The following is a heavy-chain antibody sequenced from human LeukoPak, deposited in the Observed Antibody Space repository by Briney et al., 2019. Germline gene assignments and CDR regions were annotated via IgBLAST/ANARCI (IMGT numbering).Heavy chain of an antibody. CDR1: GFTFSSYG. D-gene: IGHD3-3*01. CDR3: ARDRSYDFWSGYSTPDY. Sequence: GGSLRLSCAGSGFTFSSYGMHWVRQAPGKGLEWVAVIWYDGSNKYYADSVKGRFTISRDNSKNTLDLQMNSLRAEDTAVYYCARDRSYDFWSGYSTPDYWGQGTLVTVSS. V-gene: IGHV3-33*01. J-gene: IGHJ4*02. CDR2: IWYDGSNK.